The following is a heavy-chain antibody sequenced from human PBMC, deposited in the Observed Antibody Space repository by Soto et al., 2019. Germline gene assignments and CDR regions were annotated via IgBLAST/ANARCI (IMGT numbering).Heavy chain of an antibody. D-gene: IGHD3-22*01. CDR3: AKQGPMIVVVITHTFFDY. V-gene: IGHV3-23*01. CDR2: ISGSGGST. J-gene: IGHJ4*02. CDR1: GFTFSSYA. Sequence: EVQLLESGGGLVQPGGSLRLSCAASGFTFSSYAMSWVRQAPGKGLEWVSAISGSGGSTYYADSVKGRFTISRDNSKNTLYLQMNSLRAEDTAVYYCAKQGPMIVVVITHTFFDYWGQGTLVTVSS.